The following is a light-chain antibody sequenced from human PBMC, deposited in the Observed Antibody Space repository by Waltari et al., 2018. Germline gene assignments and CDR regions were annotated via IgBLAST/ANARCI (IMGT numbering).Light chain of an antibody. CDR1: SSDVGGYNY. CDR3: SSYTSSSTYV. CDR2: DVS. V-gene: IGLV2-14*01. J-gene: IGLJ1*01. Sequence: HSALTQPASVSGSPGQSITISCPGTSSDVGGYNYASWYQQHPGKAPKLMIYDVSKRPSGVSNRFSGSKSGNTASLTISGLQAEDEADYYCSSYTSSSTYVFGTGTKVTVL.